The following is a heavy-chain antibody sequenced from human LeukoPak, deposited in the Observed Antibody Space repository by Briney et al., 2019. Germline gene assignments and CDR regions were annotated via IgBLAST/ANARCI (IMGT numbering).Heavy chain of an antibody. CDR2: ISSSGSTI. D-gene: IGHD2-15*01. CDR3: ARAGFRGYCSGGSCYSDY. CDR1: GFTFSSYE. J-gene: IGHJ4*02. Sequence: SGGSLRLSCAASGFTFSSYEMHWVRQAPGKGLEWVSYISSSGSTIYYADSVKGRFTISRDNAKNSLYLQMNSLRAEDTAVYYCARAGFRGYCSGGSCYSDYWGQGTLVTVSS. V-gene: IGHV3-48*03.